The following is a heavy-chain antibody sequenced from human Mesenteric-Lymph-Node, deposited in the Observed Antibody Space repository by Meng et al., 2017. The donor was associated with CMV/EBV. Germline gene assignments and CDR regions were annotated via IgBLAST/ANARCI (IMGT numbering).Heavy chain of an antibody. J-gene: IGHJ1*01. CDR3: ARKYCGDDCFSVAEYFQQ. Sequence: GSFSAYYCTWLRQSPGKGLEWIGEINHSGNTHYSPSLKSRVTISIDTSKNQFSLRLRSVTAADTAVYYSARKYCGDDCFSVAEYFQQWGQGTLVTVSS. V-gene: IGHV4-34*01. CDR1: GSFSAYY. D-gene: IGHD2-21*01. CDR2: INHSGNT.